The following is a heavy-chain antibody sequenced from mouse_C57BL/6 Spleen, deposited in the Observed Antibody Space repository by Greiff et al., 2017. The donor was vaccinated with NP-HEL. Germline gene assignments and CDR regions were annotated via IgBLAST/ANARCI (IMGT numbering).Heavy chain of an antibody. Sequence: QVHVKQPGAELVKPGASVKLSCKASGYTFTSYWMHWVKQRPGQGLEWIGMIHPNSGSTNYNEKFKSKATLTVDKSSSTAYMQLSSLTSEDSAVYYCARELRHLWDYWGQGTSVTVSS. CDR3: ARELRHLWDY. CDR1: GYTFTSYW. V-gene: IGHV1-64*01. D-gene: IGHD2-4*01. J-gene: IGHJ4*01. CDR2: IHPNSGST.